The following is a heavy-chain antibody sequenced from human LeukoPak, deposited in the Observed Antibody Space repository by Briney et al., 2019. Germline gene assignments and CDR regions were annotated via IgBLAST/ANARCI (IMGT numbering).Heavy chain of an antibody. CDR2: INQDGSEK. Sequence: GGSLRLSCAASGFTFSSYWMTWVRQAPGKGLEWVANINQDGSEKYYVDSVKGRFTISRDNAKSSLYLQMNSLRAEDTAVYYCARDSAAAGDAFDIWGQGTMVTVSS. CDR1: GFTFSSYW. CDR3: ARDSAAAGDAFDI. J-gene: IGHJ3*02. V-gene: IGHV3-7*01. D-gene: IGHD6-13*01.